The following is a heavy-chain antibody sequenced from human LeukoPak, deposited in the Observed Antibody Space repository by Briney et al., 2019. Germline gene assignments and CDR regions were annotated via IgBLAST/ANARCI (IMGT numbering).Heavy chain of an antibody. CDR3: ARHPGDFTGIVNYYYMDV. CDR1: GFTFSSYG. V-gene: IGHV3-30*03. Sequence: GGSLRLSCAASGFTFSSYGMNWVRQAPGKGLEWVAIISYDGSNKYYGDSVKGRFTISRDNSKNTLFLQMNSLRPEDTAVYYCARHPGDFTGIVNYYYMDVWGKGTTVTVSS. CDR2: ISYDGSNK. D-gene: IGHD1-26*01. J-gene: IGHJ6*03.